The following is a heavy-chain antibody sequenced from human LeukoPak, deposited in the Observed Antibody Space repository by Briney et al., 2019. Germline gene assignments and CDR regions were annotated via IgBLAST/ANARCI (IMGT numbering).Heavy chain of an antibody. V-gene: IGHV1-46*01. D-gene: IGHD6-19*01. CDR2: INPSGGNT. CDR3: ARGYIAVAGTGGNWFDP. Sequence: GASVKVSCKASGYTFATYYMHWVRQAPGQGLEWMGIINPSGGNTAYAQKFQGRVTMTRNTSISTAYMELSSLRSEDTAVYYCARGYIAVAGTGGNWFDPWGQGTLVTVSS. CDR1: GYTFATYY. J-gene: IGHJ5*02.